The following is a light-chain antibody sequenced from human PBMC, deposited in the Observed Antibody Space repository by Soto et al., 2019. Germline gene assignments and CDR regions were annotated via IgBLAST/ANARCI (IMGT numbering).Light chain of an antibody. J-gene: IGLJ1*01. CDR2: EVN. Sequence: QSALTQPASVSGSPGQSVTISCTGTSSDVGGYDYVSWYQQYPGKAPKLILYEVNNRPSGISNHFSGSKSGNTASLTISGLQADDEADYFCSSYSTTTTLVFGSGTKVTVL. CDR3: SSYSTTTTLV. V-gene: IGLV2-14*01. CDR1: SSDVGGYDY.